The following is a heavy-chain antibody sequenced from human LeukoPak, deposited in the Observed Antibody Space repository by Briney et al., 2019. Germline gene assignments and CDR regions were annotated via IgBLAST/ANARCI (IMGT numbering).Heavy chain of an antibody. V-gene: IGHV4-59*01. CDR3: ARDRGQWLLNWFDP. Sequence: PSETLSLTRTVSGGSISSYYWSWIRQPPGKGLEWIGYIYCSGSTNYNPSLKSRVTISVDTSKNQFSLKLSSVTAADTAVYYCARDRGQWLLNWFDPWGQGTLVTVSS. CDR1: GGSISSYY. J-gene: IGHJ5*02. D-gene: IGHD6-19*01. CDR2: IYCSGST.